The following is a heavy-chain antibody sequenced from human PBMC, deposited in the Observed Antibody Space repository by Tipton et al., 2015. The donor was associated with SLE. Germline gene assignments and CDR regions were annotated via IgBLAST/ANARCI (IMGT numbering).Heavy chain of an antibody. Sequence: SLRLSCVASGFTFNIYEMNWVRQAPGKGLEWVSHISSSGSPIYYADSVKGRFTISRDNAKNSLYLQINSLRAEDTAVYYCARDPNGVRTGTYSFYYYGIDVWGPGTTVTVSS. V-gene: IGHV3-48*03. D-gene: IGHD2-8*01. CDR2: ISSSGSPI. CDR3: ARDPNGVRTGTYSFYYYGIDV. J-gene: IGHJ6*02. CDR1: GFTFNIYE.